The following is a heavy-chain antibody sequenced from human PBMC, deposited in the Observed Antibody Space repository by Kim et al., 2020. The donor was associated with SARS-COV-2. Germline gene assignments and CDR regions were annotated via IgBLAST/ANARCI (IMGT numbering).Heavy chain of an antibody. CDR3: ATREGWELLGGSDY. D-gene: IGHD1-26*01. Sequence: AQKFQGRVTMTRATSTSTVYMGLSSLRSEDTAVYYCATREGWELLGGSDYWGQGTLVTVSS. J-gene: IGHJ4*02. V-gene: IGHV1-46*03.